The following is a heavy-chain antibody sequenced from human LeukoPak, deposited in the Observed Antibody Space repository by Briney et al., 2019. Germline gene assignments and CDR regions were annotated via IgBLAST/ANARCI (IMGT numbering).Heavy chain of an antibody. CDR1: GYSISIGYY. CDR2: IYHSGST. J-gene: IGHJ4*02. D-gene: IGHD3-22*01. Sequence: SETLSLTCAVSGYSISIGYYWGWIRQPPGKGLEWIGSIYHSGSTYYNPSLKSRVTISVDTSKNQFSLKLSSVTAADTAVYYCARVSDSSGYHPGDWGQGTLVTVSS. CDR3: ARVSDSSGYHPGD. V-gene: IGHV4-38-2*01.